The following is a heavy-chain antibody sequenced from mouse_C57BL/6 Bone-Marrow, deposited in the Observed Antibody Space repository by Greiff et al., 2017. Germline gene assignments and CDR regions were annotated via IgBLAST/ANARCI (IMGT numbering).Heavy chain of an antibody. D-gene: IGHD1-1*01. CDR1: GFTFSSYT. Sequence: DVHLVESGGGLVKPGGSLKLSCAASGFTFSSYTMSWVRQTPEKRLEWVATISGGGGNTYYPDSVKGRFTISRDNAKNTLYLQMSSLRSEDTALYYCASQLLLDYWGQGTTLTVSS. V-gene: IGHV5-9*01. CDR2: ISGGGGNT. J-gene: IGHJ2*01. CDR3: ASQLLLDY.